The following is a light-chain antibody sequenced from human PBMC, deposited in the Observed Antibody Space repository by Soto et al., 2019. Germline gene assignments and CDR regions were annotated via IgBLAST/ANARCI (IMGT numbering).Light chain of an antibody. V-gene: IGLV1-40*01. CDR1: SSNIGAVFD. CDR3: QSYDSGLSGWL. CDR2: ENT. Sequence: QLVLTQPPSVSGAPGQRVTISCTGSSSNIGAVFDVHWYQQVPGTAPKLLIYENTKRPSGVPDRFSGSKSGTSASLAITGLQAEGEADYYCQSYDSGLSGWLFGGGTKVTVL. J-gene: IGLJ2*01.